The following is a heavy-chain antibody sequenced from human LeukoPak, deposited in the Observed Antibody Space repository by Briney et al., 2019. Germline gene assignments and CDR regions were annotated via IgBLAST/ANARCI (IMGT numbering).Heavy chain of an antibody. CDR3: ARRKVVSAYYYGMDV. Sequence: GGSLRPSCAASGFTVNSQYMSWVGQAPGEGLEWVSVTYTGGTTHYAYSVKGRFTISRDNAKHTLYLQMNSLRAEDTAVYYCARRKVVSAYYYGMDVWGQGTTVTVSS. CDR1: GFTVNSQY. D-gene: IGHD2-2*01. J-gene: IGHJ6*02. CDR2: TYTGGTT. V-gene: IGHV3-66*01.